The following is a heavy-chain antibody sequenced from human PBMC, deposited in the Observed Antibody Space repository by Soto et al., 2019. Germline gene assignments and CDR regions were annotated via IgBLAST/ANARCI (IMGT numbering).Heavy chain of an antibody. CDR3: ARENDPYGFDL. J-gene: IGHJ3*01. V-gene: IGHV1-18*01. CDR1: GYSFDSYA. CDR2: IGSGDT. Sequence: QVQLVQSGATLEKPGASVKVSCEAFGYSFDSYAYSWVRQAPGQGLEWMGRIGSGDTNYAQKLQGRVTMTTDTSTNTAYMELRSLRSDDTALYYCARENDPYGFDLWGQGTMVTVSS.